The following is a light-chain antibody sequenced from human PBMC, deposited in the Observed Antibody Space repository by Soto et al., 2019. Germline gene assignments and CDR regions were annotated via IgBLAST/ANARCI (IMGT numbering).Light chain of an antibody. Sequence: QSVRKRRAAVSGSPGQSITISCTGTRRVVPPFHYVSSYPPPPGRAPNLLLYDVTRRPSGISNRFSGSKSGNTASLVISWLQAEDEADYYCNSYTEDHPRFYAFGSGTKVTV. CDR3: NSYTEDHPRFYA. CDR1: RRVVPPFHY. J-gene: IGLJ1*01. CDR2: DVT. V-gene: IGLV2-14*01.